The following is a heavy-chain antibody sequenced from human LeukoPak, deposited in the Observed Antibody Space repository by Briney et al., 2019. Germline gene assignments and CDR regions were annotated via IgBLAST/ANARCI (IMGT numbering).Heavy chain of an antibody. V-gene: IGHV4-39*01. J-gene: IGHJ4*02. Sequence: PSETLSLTCTVSGGSISSSSYYWGWIRQPPGKGLEWIGSIYYSGSTYYNPSLKSRVTISVDTSKNQFSLKLSSVTAADTAVYYCAQYVSGSHEAFGYWGQGTLVTVSS. CDR3: AQYVSGSHEAFGY. D-gene: IGHD1-26*01. CDR2: IYYSGST. CDR1: GGSISSSSYY.